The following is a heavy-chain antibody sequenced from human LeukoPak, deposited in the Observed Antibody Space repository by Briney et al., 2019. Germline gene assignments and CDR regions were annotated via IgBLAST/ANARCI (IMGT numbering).Heavy chain of an antibody. V-gene: IGHV3-53*01. CDR1: GLTFSNYA. CDR3: ASGEWPQNY. Sequence: EGSLRLSCAASGLTFSNYAMSWVRQAPGKGLEWVSLIYSDGNTYYADSVKGRFTISRDNSKNTLYLQMNSLRGEDTAVYYCASGEWPQNYWGQGTLVTVSS. J-gene: IGHJ4*02. D-gene: IGHD3-10*01. CDR2: IYSDGNT.